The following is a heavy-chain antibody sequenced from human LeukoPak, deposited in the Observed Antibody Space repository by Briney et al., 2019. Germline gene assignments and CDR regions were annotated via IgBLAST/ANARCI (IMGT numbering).Heavy chain of an antibody. Sequence: SETLSLTCTVSGGSISSYYWSWIRQPPGKGLEWIGYIYYRGMTNYNPSLKSRVTISLDTSKNQFSLKLSSVTAADTAVYYCASADYDDYYIDFWGQGTLVTDSS. CDR1: GGSISSYY. CDR2: IYYRGMT. J-gene: IGHJ4*02. D-gene: IGHD4-17*01. CDR3: ASADYDDYYIDF. V-gene: IGHV4-59*01.